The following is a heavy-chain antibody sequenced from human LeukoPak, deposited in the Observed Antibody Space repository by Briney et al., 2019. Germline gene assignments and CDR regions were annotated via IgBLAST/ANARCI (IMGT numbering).Heavy chain of an antibody. V-gene: IGHV5-51*01. CDR1: GYSFASYW. J-gene: IGHJ4*02. Sequence: GESLKISCKGSGYSFASYWIGWVRQMPGTGLEWMGIIYPGDSDTRYSPSFQGQVTFSADKSISTAYLQWSSLKASDTAIYYCARWLGHCSSITCYQPFDYWGQGTPVTVSS. D-gene: IGHD2-2*01. CDR2: IYPGDSDT. CDR3: ARWLGHCSSITCYQPFDY.